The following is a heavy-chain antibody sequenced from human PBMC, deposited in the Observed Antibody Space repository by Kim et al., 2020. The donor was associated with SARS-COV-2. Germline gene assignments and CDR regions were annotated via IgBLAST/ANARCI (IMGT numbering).Heavy chain of an antibody. J-gene: IGHJ5*02. D-gene: IGHD3-10*01. V-gene: IGHV4-34*01. Sequence: SLKSRVTISVDTSKSQFSLKLSSVTAADTAVYSCWRGLFSGSYPLNWFDPWGQGTLVTVSS. CDR3: WRGLFSGSYPLNWFDP.